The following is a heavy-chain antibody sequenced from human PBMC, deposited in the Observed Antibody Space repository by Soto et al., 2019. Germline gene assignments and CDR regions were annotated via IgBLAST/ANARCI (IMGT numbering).Heavy chain of an antibody. V-gene: IGHV1-18*01. CDR3: ARVSRPDIDTLTAYYYYGMDV. CDR2: VSAYNGNT. D-gene: IGHD2-2*01. CDR1: GYTFTSYG. J-gene: IGHJ6*02. Sequence: QVQLVQSGVEVKKPGASVKVSCKSSGYTFTSYGFSWVRQAPGQGLEWMGWVSAYNGNTNYAQNLQGRVTMTTNTSTGTAYMEVRSLRSDDAAVYYCARVSRPDIDTLTAYYYYGMDVWGQGTTVTVSS.